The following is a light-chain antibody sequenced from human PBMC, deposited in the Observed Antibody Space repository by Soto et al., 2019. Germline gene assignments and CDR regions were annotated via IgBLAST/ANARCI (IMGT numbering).Light chain of an antibody. CDR2: DVS. CDR1: SSDVGGYNY. CDR3: SSYTRSSTYV. J-gene: IGLJ1*01. V-gene: IGLV2-14*01. Sequence: QSVLTPPASVSGSPGQSITISCTGTSSDVGGYNYVSWYRQHPGRAPKLMIYDVSNRPSGVSNRFSGSKSGNTASLTISGFQAEEEAAYYCSSYTRSSTYVCGTGTKLTVL.